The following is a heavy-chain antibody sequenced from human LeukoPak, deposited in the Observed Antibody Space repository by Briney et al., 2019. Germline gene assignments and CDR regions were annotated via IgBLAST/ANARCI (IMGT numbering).Heavy chain of an antibody. D-gene: IGHD3-3*01. J-gene: IGHJ5*02. CDR2: IYYSGST. CDR3: ASLLGVYKWFDP. Sequence: SETLSLTCTVSGDSISSYYWSWIRQPPGKGLEWIGYIYYSGSTNYNPSLKSRVTISVDTSKNQFSLKLSSVTAADTAVYCCASLLGVYKWFDPWGQGTLVTVSS. V-gene: IGHV4-59*08. CDR1: GDSISSYY.